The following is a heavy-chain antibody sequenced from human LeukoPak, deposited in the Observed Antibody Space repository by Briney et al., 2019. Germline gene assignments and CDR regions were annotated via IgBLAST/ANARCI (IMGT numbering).Heavy chain of an antibody. J-gene: IGHJ5*02. CDR3: ARSWSWNNWFDP. D-gene: IGHD2-8*02. CDR2: MNPNSGNT. Sequence: ASVKVSCKASGYTFTSYDINWVRQATGQGLEWMGWMNPNSGNTGYAQKFQGRVTMTRNTSISTAYMELSSLRSEDTAVYYCARSWSWNNWFDPWGQGTLGTVSS. CDR1: GYTFTSYD. V-gene: IGHV1-8*01.